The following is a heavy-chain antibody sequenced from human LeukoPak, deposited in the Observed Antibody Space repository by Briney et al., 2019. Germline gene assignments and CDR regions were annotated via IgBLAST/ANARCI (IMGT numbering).Heavy chain of an antibody. D-gene: IGHD5-12*01. Sequence: SETLSLTCTVSGGSISSYYWSWIRQPPGKGLEWIGYIYYSGSTNYNPSLKSRVTISVDTSKNQFSLKLSSVTAADTAVYYYARATLKAGNDAFDIWGQGTMVTVSS. J-gene: IGHJ3*02. CDR1: GGSISSYY. V-gene: IGHV4-59*01. CDR2: IYYSGST. CDR3: ARATLKAGNDAFDI.